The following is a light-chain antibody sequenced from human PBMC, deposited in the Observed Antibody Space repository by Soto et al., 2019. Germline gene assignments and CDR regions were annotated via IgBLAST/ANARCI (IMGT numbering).Light chain of an antibody. J-gene: IGKJ2*01. CDR1: QSVSSSY. V-gene: IGKV3-20*01. CDR2: GAS. CDR3: QQYGSSHPYT. Sequence: EIVWTQSPGTLSLSPGERATLSCRASQSVSSSYLAWYQQKPGQAPRLLIYGASSRATGIPDRFSGSGSGTDFTLTISRLEPEDFAVYYCQQYGSSHPYTFGQGTKLEIK.